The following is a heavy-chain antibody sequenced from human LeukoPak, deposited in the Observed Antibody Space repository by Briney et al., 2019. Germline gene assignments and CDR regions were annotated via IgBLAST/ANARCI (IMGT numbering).Heavy chain of an antibody. D-gene: IGHD1-26*01. J-gene: IGHJ4*02. CDR3: ARVSVGATMLAYFDY. Sequence: ASVKVSCKASGYTFTNYYMHWVRQAPGQGLEWMGIINPSGGITNYAQKFQGRVTMTRDMSTSTVYMELSSLRSEDAAVYYCARVSVGATMLAYFDYWGQGTLVTVSS. CDR2: INPSGGIT. V-gene: IGHV1-46*01. CDR1: GYTFTNYY.